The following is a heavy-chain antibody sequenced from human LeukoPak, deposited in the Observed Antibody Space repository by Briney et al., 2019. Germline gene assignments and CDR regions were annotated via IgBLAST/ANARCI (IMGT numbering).Heavy chain of an antibody. J-gene: IGHJ5*02. CDR1: GYTFTNNG. V-gene: IGHV1-2*02. D-gene: IGHD3-22*01. Sequence: ASVKVSCKASGYTFTNNGIHWVRQAPGQGLEWMGWINPNSGGTNYAQKFQGRVTMTRDTSISTAYMELSRLRSDDTAVYYCARAHRVSLIVVSPRRFDPWGQGTLVTVSS. CDR2: INPNSGGT. CDR3: ARAHRVSLIVVSPRRFDP.